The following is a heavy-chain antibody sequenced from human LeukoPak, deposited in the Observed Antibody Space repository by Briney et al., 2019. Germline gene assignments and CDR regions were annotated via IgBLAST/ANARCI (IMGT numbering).Heavy chain of an antibody. CDR2: ISSSSSYA. J-gene: IGHJ4*02. V-gene: IGHV3-11*06. CDR3: ARGKHDYDDSLLDY. Sequence: GGSLRLSCAASGFTFSDYYMSWFRQAPEKGLEWISYISSSSSYANYADSVKGRFTISRDNAKNSLYLQMNSLRAEDTAVYYCARGKHDYDDSLLDYWGQGTLVTVSS. CDR1: GFTFSDYY. D-gene: IGHD4-17*01.